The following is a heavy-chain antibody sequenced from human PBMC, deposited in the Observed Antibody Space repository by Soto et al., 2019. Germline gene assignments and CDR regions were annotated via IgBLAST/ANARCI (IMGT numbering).Heavy chain of an antibody. J-gene: IGHJ4*02. D-gene: IGHD1-26*01. CDR3: ARGISGTYTALDF. Sequence: ASVKVSCKASGYGFTTYYLHWVRQAPGQGLEWLGMINPNGGATAYAQNFQGRVSMTTDMSTSTVFMDLSSLRFDDTAVYYCARGISGTYTALDFWGQGAFVTVSS. CDR2: INPNGGAT. CDR1: GYGFTTYY. V-gene: IGHV1-46*01.